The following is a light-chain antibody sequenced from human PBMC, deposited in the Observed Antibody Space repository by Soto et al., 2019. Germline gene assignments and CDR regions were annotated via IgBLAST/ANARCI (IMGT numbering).Light chain of an antibody. V-gene: IGLV2-8*01. J-gene: IGLJ1*01. CDR3: SSCAGSNNPYV. CDR2: DVR. CDR1: SSDVGGCKF. Sequence: QSALTQPPSASGSPGQSVTISCTGTSSDVGGCKFVSWYQQYPGKAPKLIIYDVRKRPSGFPDRFSGSMSRNTASLTVSGLQAEDEADYYCSSCAGSNNPYVFGTGTNVTVL.